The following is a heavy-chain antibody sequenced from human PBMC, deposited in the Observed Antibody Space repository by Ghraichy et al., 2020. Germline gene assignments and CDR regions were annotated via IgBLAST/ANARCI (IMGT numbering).Heavy chain of an antibody. J-gene: IGHJ4*02. V-gene: IGHV3-23*01. CDR2: ISGSGGST. CDR3: AKDQGYYDFWSGYYRSVQ. CDR1: GFTFSSYA. Sequence: GGSLRLSCAASGFTFSSYAMSWVRQAPGKGLEWVSAISGSGGSTYYADSVKGRFTISRDNSKNTLYLQMNSLRAEDTAVYYCAKDQGYYDFWSGYYRSVQGGQGTLVTVSS. D-gene: IGHD3-3*01.